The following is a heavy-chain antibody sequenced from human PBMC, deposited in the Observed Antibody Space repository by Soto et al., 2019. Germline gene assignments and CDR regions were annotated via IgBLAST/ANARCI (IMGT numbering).Heavy chain of an antibody. Sequence: SGATLANPAETLTLTRPVSGFSLSNARMGVSWIRQPPGKALEWLAHIFSNDEKSYSTSLKSRLTISKDTSKSQVVLTMTNMDPVDTATYYCARGSTYYDILTGYHRVDACDIWGQGTMVNVSS. V-gene: IGHV2-26*01. CDR2: IFSNDEK. CDR1: GFSLSNARMG. D-gene: IGHD3-9*01. J-gene: IGHJ3*02. CDR3: ARGSTYYDILTGYHRVDACDI.